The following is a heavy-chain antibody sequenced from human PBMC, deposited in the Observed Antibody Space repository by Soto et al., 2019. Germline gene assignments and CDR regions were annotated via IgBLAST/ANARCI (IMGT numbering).Heavy chain of an antibody. V-gene: IGHV5-51*03. J-gene: IGHJ6*02. CDR3: ARSGGGQKPPPPKYYYGMDV. CDR1: GYSFTSYW. Sequence: EVQLVQSGAEVKKPGESLKISCKGSGYSFTSYWIGWVRQMPGKGLELMGIIYPGDSDTRYSPSFQGQVTISADKSISTAYPQWSSLKASDTAMYYCARSGGGQKPPPPKYYYGMDVWGQGTTVTVSS. CDR2: IYPGDSDT. D-gene: IGHD3-10*01.